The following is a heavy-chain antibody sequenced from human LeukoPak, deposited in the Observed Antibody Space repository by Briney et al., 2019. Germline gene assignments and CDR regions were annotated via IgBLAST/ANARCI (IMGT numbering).Heavy chain of an antibody. J-gene: IGHJ4*02. CDR1: GGSISSGSYY. CDR3: AREGSATARPFVSNDY. Sequence: SQTLSLTCTVSGGSISSGSYYWSWIRQPAGKGLEWIGRIHTSGSTDYNPSLKSRVTMSVDTSKNQFSLKLRSVTAADMAVYYCAREGSATARPFVSNDYWGQGTLVTVSS. D-gene: IGHD6-6*01. CDR2: IHTSGST. V-gene: IGHV4-61*02.